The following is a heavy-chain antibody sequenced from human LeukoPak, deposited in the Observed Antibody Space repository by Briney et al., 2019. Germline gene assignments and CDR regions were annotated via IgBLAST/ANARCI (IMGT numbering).Heavy chain of an antibody. D-gene: IGHD1-14*01. Sequence: PGGSLRLSCAASGFTFSTYNMNWVRQAPGKGLEWVSFISSSSSAIYYADSVKGRFTVSRDNSRHTVYLQMNSLRAEDTAIYFCAKFRREGLPVGFDIWGQGTMVTVSS. J-gene: IGHJ3*02. CDR3: AKFRREGLPVGFDI. CDR2: ISSSSSAI. CDR1: GFTFSTYN. V-gene: IGHV3-48*01.